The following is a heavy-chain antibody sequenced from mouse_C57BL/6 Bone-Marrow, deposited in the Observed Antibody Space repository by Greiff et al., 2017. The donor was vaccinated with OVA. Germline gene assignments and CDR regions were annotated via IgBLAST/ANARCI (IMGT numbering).Heavy chain of an antibody. D-gene: IGHD2-5*01. V-gene: IGHV5-6*02. Sequence: EVKVVESGGDLVKPGGSLKLSCAASGFTFSSYGMSWVRQTPDKRLEWVATISSGGSYTYYPDSVKGRFTISRDNAKNTLYLQMSSLKSEDTAMYYCARRGNYYSNYDYAMEYWGQGTSVTVSS. CDR3: ARRGNYYSNYDYAMEY. J-gene: IGHJ4*01. CDR2: ISSGGSYT. CDR1: GFTFSSYG.